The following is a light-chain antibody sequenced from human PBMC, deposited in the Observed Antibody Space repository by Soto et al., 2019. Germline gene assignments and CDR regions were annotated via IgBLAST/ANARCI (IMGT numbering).Light chain of an antibody. CDR1: KNDIGVYDF. Sequence: SVLTQPPSASGSPGQSVTISCTGTKNDIGVYDFVSWYQHHPGKAPRLIIYEVVQRPSGVPDRCSGSKSGNTASLTVSGLQAADEADYFCKSYAGSNTYVFGSGTKVTVL. J-gene: IGLJ1*01. CDR3: KSYAGSNTYV. CDR2: EVV. V-gene: IGLV2-8*01.